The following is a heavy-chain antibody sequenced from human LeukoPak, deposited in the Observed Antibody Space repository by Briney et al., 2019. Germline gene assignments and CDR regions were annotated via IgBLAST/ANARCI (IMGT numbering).Heavy chain of an antibody. CDR2: IIPILGIA. V-gene: IGHV1-69*04. Sequence: ASVKVSCKASGGTFSSYAISWVRQAPGQGLEWMGRIIPILGIANYAQKFQGRVTITADKSSSTAYMELSSLRSEDTAVYYCARRYYSDSSGETWGQGTLVTVSS. CDR1: GGTFSSYA. J-gene: IGHJ5*02. D-gene: IGHD3-22*01. CDR3: ARRYYSDSSGET.